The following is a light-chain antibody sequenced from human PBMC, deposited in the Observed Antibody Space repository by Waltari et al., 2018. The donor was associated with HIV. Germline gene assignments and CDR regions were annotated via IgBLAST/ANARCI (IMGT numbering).Light chain of an antibody. V-gene: IGKV3-20*01. CDR2: GAS. J-gene: IGKJ1*01. Sequence: EIVLTQSPGTLSLSPGDRATLSCRDSQSVSSRYLAWYQQKSGQAPRLVIYGASSRAAGIQDRFSGSGSGTDFTLTINRLEPEDFAVYYCQQYGTSPWTFGQGTKVEIK. CDR1: QSVSSRY. CDR3: QQYGTSPWT.